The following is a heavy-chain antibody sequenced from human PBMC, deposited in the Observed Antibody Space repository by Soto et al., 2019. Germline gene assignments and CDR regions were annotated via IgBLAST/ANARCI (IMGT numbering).Heavy chain of an antibody. D-gene: IGHD3-3*01. CDR2: ISGSGGST. CDR1: GFTFSSYA. Sequence: GGSLRLSCAASGFTFSSYAMSWVRQAPGKGLEWVSAISGSGGSTYYADSVKGRFTISRDNTKNTLYLQMNSLRAEDTAVYYCAKDRGTIFGELPIGRGYWGQGTLVTV. CDR3: AKDRGTIFGELPIGRGY. J-gene: IGHJ4*02. V-gene: IGHV3-23*01.